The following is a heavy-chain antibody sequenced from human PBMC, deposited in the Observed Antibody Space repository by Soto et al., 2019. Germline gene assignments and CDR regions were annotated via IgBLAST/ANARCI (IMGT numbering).Heavy chain of an antibody. V-gene: IGHV5-51*01. CDR2: IYPGDSDT. CDR1: GYSFTSYW. Sequence: PWESLKISCKGSGYSFTSYWIGWVRQMPGKGLEWMGIIYPGDSDTRYSPSFQGQVTISADKSISTAYLQWSSLKASDTAMYYCARHLGNYYDSSGSDYWGQGTLVTVSS. CDR3: ARHLGNYYDSSGSDY. J-gene: IGHJ4*02. D-gene: IGHD3-22*01.